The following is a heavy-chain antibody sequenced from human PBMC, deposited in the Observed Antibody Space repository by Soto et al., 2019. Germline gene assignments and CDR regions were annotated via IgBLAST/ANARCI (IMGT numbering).Heavy chain of an antibody. CDR1: GGSFSGYY. J-gene: IGHJ5*02. CDR3: ARGALTYYDILNGYYPIGWFGP. D-gene: IGHD3-9*01. V-gene: IGHV4-34*01. Sequence: PSETLSLTCAVYGGSFSGYYWSWIRQPPGKGLEWIGEINHSGSTNYNPSLKSRVTISVDTSKNQFSLKLSSVTAADTAVYYCARGALTYYDILNGYYPIGWFGPWGQGTLVTVSS. CDR2: INHSGST.